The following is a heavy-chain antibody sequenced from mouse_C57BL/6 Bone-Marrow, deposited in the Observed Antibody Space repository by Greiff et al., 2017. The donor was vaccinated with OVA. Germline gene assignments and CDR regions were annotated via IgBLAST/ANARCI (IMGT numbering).Heavy chain of an antibody. V-gene: IGHV1-77*01. J-gene: IGHJ3*01. CDR3: ARSVYYYGSSYVPFAY. D-gene: IGHD1-1*01. Sequence: QVQLQQSGAELVKPGASVKISCKASGYTFTDYYINWVKQRPGQGLEWIGKIGPGSGSTYYNEKFKGKATLTADKSSSTAYMQLSSLTSEDSAVYFCARSVYYYGSSYVPFAYWGQGTLVTVSA. CDR1: GYTFTDYY. CDR2: IGPGSGST.